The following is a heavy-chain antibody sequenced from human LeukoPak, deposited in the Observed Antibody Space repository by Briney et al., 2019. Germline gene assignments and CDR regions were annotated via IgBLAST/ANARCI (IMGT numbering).Heavy chain of an antibody. CDR3: ARDPEWHDILTGYYGY. V-gene: IGHV3-7*01. Sequence: PGGSLRLSCAASGFTFSSYWMSWVRQAPGKGLEWVANIKQDGSEKYYVDSVKGRFTISRDNAKNSLYLQMNSLRAEDTAVCYCARDPEWHDILTGYYGYWGQGTLVTVSS. CDR2: IKQDGSEK. D-gene: IGHD3-9*01. J-gene: IGHJ4*02. CDR1: GFTFSSYW.